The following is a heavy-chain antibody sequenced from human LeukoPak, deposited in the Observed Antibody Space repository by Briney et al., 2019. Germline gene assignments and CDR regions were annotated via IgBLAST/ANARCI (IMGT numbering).Heavy chain of an antibody. Sequence: SETLSLTCAVYGGSFSGYYWSWIRQPPGKGLEWIGEINHSGSTNYNPSLKSRVTISVDTSKNQFSLKLSSVTAADTAVYYCATDWIITTFQRTPFGMDVWGQGTTATVSS. J-gene: IGHJ6*02. D-gene: IGHD3-22*01. V-gene: IGHV4-34*01. CDR2: INHSGST. CDR3: ATDWIITTFQRTPFGMDV. CDR1: GGSFSGYY.